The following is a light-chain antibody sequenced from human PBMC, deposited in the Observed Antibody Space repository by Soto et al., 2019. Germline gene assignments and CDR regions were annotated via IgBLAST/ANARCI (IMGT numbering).Light chain of an antibody. J-gene: IGKJ1*01. CDR1: QSVSSTL. V-gene: IGKV3-20*01. Sequence: EIVLTQSPVALSLSPGERATLSCRASQSVSSTLLTWYQQKPGQAPRLLIYGVSSRATGIPDRFSGSGSGTDFTLTISRLEPEDFAVYFCQQYNNWPGTFGQGTKVDIK. CDR3: QQYNNWPGT. CDR2: GVS.